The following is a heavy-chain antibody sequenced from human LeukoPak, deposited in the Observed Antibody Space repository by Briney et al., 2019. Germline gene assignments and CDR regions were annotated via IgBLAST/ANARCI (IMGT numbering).Heavy chain of an antibody. V-gene: IGHV3-74*01. D-gene: IGHD4-17*01. CDR3: TRGDYGAYGYDAFDI. Sequence: GGSLRLSCAASGFTFRNYWMHWVRQAPGKGLVWVSRINSDGSSTIYADSVKGRFTISRDNAKNTLYLQMNSLRADDTAMYYCTRGDYGAYGYDAFDIWGQGTMVTVSS. J-gene: IGHJ3*02. CDR1: GFTFRNYW. CDR2: INSDGSST.